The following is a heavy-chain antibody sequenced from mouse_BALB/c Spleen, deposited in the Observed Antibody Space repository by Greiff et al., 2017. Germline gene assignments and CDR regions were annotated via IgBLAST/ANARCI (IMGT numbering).Heavy chain of an antibody. CDR2: ISNGGGST. CDR3: ARHGLLRRYAMDY. V-gene: IGHV5-12-2*01. D-gene: IGHD2-3*01. CDR1: GFTFSSYT. Sequence: EVHLVESGGGLVQPGGSLKLSCAASGFTFSSYTMSWVRQTPEKRLEWVAYISNGGGSTYYPDTVKGRFTISRDNAKNTLYLQMSSLKSEDTAMYYCARHGLLRRYAMDYWGQGTSVTVSS. J-gene: IGHJ4*01.